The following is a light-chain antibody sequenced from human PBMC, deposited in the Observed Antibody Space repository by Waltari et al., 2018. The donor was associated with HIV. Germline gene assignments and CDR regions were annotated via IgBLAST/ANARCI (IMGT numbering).Light chain of an antibody. CDR1: QTISSNY. J-gene: IGKJ4*01. V-gene: IGKV3-20*01. CDR3: QQYHGSPLT. CDR2: DAS. Sequence: EIVLTQSPGALSFFPGERATLSRRASQTISSNYLAWYQYKPGQAPRLLIYDASMRATAIPARFSGGGSGTDFTLTINRLEPEDFAVYYCQQYHGSPLTFGGGTTVE.